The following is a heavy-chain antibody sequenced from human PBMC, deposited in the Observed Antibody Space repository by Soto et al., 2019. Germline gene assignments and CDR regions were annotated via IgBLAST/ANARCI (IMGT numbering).Heavy chain of an antibody. CDR3: ARGDRCLVRSYYYYYMDV. J-gene: IGHJ6*03. V-gene: IGHV3-74*01. CDR1: GFTFSSYW. CDR2: INSDGSST. D-gene: IGHD6-13*01. Sequence: EVQLVESGGGLVQPGGSLRLSCAASGFTFSSYWMHWVRQAPGKGLVWVSRINSDGSSTSYADSVKGRFTISRDNAKNTLYLQMNSLRAEDTAVYYCARGDRCLVRSYYYYYMDVWGKGTTVTVSS.